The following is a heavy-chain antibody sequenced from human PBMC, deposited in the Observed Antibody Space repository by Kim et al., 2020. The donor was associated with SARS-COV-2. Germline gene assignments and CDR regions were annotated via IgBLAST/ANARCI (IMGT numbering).Heavy chain of an antibody. D-gene: IGHD2-2*01. V-gene: IGHV1-24*01. Sequence: ASVKVSCKVSGHTLIVLSMHWVRQAPGRGLEWMGGFDPEDGETIYAQKFQGRVTMTEDTSTDTAYMELSSLRSEDTAVYYCAAWSLLDCSSITCYASDIWGRGTMVIVSS. CDR3: AAWSLLDCSSITCYASDI. CDR1: GHTLIVLS. J-gene: IGHJ3*02. CDR2: FDPEDGET.